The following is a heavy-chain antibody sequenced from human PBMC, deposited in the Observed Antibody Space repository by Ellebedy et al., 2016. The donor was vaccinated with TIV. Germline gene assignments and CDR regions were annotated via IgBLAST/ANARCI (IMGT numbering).Heavy chain of an antibody. CDR3: ASTNRAFDF. Sequence: GESLKISXAASGFTFSKYALHWVRQAPGKGLEWVSSITSGRIYTFYADAVKGRFTISRDNAKNSVFLQMNSLRAEDTAVYYCASTNRAFDFWGQGTMVTVSS. CDR2: ITSGRIYT. D-gene: IGHD1-14*01. V-gene: IGHV3-21*01. CDR1: GFTFSKYA. J-gene: IGHJ3*01.